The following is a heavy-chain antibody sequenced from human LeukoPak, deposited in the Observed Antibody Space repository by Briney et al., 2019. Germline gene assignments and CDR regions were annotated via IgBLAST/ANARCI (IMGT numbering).Heavy chain of an antibody. D-gene: IGHD5-18*01. CDR2: IIPIFGTA. V-gene: IGHV1-69*06. J-gene: IGHJ6*03. CDR3: ARGGSRYSYASYYYYMDV. Sequence: GASVKVSCKASGHTFTSYDISWVRQAPGQGLEWMGGIIPIFGTANYAQKFQGRVTITADKSTSTAYMELSSLRSEDTAVYYCARGGSRYSYASYYYYMDVWGKGTTVTVSS. CDR1: GHTFTSYD.